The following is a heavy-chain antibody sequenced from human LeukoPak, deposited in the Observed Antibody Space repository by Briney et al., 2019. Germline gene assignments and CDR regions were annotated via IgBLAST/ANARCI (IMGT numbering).Heavy chain of an antibody. D-gene: IGHD3/OR15-3a*01. CDR2: IYYSGNT. V-gene: IGHV4-39*01. CDR3: ARQTGSGLFIPP. CDR1: GYSISSSNSY. Sequence: SETLSLTCTVSGYSISSSNSYWGWIRQPPGKGLEWIGSIYYSGNTYYNASLKSQVSISIDTSKNQFSLRLTSVTAADTAVYYCARQTGSGLFIPPGGQGTLVTVSS. J-gene: IGHJ4*02.